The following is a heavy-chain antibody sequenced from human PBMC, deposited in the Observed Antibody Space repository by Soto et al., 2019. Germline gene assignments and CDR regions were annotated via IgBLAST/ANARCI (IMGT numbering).Heavy chain of an antibody. CDR2: MYSSGDV. V-gene: IGHV3-9*01. J-gene: IGHJ6*02. CDR3: VKDKLAGGADV. D-gene: IGHD3-10*01. Sequence: VQLVESGGALVQPGGSLRLSCATSGFALRDSAMHWVRQVSGGGLQWVSGMYSSGDVGYAGSVRGRFTMSRDVARNALFLQMSSLTADDTALYYCVKDKLAGGADVWGQGTTVTVSS. CDR1: GFALRDSA.